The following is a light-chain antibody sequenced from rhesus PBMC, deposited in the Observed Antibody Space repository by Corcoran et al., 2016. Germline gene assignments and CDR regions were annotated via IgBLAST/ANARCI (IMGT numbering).Light chain of an antibody. J-gene: IGKJ4*01. CDR2: SAC. CDR3: QQLDNSPLT. Sequence: DIQMTQSPSSLSASVGDRVTITCRASQGISNWLAWYQQKPGKAHKILIYSACNLETGVHSRFNGSGYGTDLTLTISSLQPEDIATYYCQQLDNSPLTFGGGTKVELK. CDR1: QGISNW. V-gene: IGKV1-69*01.